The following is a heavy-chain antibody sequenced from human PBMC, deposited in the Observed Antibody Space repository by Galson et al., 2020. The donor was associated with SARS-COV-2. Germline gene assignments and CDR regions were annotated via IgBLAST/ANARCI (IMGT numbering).Heavy chain of an antibody. CDR3: ARLALGDWYFDL. Sequence: GALRLSCAASGFTFSSYWMSWVRQAPGKGLEWVANIKQDGSEKYYVDSVKGRFTISRDNAKNSLYLQMNSLRAEDTAVYYCARLALGDWYFDLWGRGTLVTVSS. J-gene: IGHJ2*01. V-gene: IGHV3-7*01. CDR2: IKQDGSEK. CDR1: GFTFSSYW. D-gene: IGHD3-16*01.